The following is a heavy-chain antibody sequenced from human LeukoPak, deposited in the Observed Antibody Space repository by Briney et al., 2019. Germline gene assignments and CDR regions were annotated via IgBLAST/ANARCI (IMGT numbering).Heavy chain of an antibody. Sequence: GGSLRLSCAASGFTFSSYAMHWVRQAPGKGLEWVAVIPYDGSNKYYADSVKGRFTISRDNSKNTLYLQMNSLRAEDTAVYYCARSALYYDSSGYYLGYFDYWGQGTLVTVSS. CDR1: GFTFSSYA. J-gene: IGHJ4*02. V-gene: IGHV3-30-3*01. D-gene: IGHD3-22*01. CDR3: ARSALYYDSSGYYLGYFDY. CDR2: IPYDGSNK.